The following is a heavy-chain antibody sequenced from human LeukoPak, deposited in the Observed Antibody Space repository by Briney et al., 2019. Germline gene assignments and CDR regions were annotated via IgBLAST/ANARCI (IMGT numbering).Heavy chain of an antibody. Sequence: ASVKVSCKASGYTFTSYGISWVRQAPGQGLEWMGWISAYNGNTNYAQKLQGRVTMTTDTSTSTAYMELRSLRSDDTAVYYCARGPPGYDILTGYFVPGGPDAFDIWGQGTMVTVSS. CDR1: GYTFTSYG. CDR2: ISAYNGNT. D-gene: IGHD3-9*01. V-gene: IGHV1-18*01. J-gene: IGHJ3*02. CDR3: ARGPPGYDILTGYFVPGGPDAFDI.